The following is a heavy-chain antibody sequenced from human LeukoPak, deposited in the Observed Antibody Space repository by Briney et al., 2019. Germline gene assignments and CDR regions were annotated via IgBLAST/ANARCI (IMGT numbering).Heavy chain of an antibody. CDR3: ARDPGSDNWFDP. CDR2: INPSGGST. CDR1: GYTFTSYY. J-gene: IGHJ5*02. V-gene: IGHV1-46*01. Sequence: GASVKVSCKASGYTFTSYYMHWVRQAPGQGLEWMGIINPSGGSTSYAQKFQGRVTMTRDTSTSTAYMELRSLRSDDTAVYYCARDPGSDNWFDPWGQGTLVTVSS.